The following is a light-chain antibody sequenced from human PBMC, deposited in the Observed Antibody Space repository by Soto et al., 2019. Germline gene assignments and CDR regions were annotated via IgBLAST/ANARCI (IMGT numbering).Light chain of an antibody. V-gene: IGLV1-44*01. J-gene: IGLJ3*02. CDR2: SNY. CDR1: SSNIGTNT. CDR3: ATWDGSLNGWM. Sequence: QSVLTQPPSASGTPGQRVTISCSGSSSNIGTNTVNWYHQLPGTAPKLLIYSNYQRPSGVPDRFSGYKSGTSASLAISGLQSEDEADYYCATWDGSLNGWMFGGGTKLTVL.